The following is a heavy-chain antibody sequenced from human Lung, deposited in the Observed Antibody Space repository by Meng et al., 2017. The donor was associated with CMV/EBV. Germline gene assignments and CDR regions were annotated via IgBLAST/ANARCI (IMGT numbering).Heavy chain of an antibody. V-gene: IGHV3-48*03. J-gene: IGHJ6*02. CDR2: ISSSGSTI. CDR3: ARDGGLVVVPAAIRFDYYYYGMDV. D-gene: IGHD2-2*02. Sequence: SCAASGFTFSSYEMNWVRQAPGKGLEWVSYISSSGSTIYYADSVKGRFTISRDNAKNSLYLQMNSLRAEDTAVYYCARDGGLVVVPAAIRFDYYYYGMDVXGQGTTVTVSS. CDR1: GFTFSSYE.